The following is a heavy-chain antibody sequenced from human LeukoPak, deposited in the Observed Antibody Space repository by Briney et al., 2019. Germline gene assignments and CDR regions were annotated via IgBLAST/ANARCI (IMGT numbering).Heavy chain of an antibody. CDR1: GYTFTGYY. D-gene: IGHD1-1*01. V-gene: IGHV1-2*06. CDR2: INPNSGGT. Sequence: ASVKVSCKASGYTFTGYYMHWVRQAPGQGLEWMGRINPNSGGTNYAQKFQGRVTITADESTSTAYMELSSLRSEDTAVYYCARDRNWNAKYYYYGMDVWGQGTTVTVSS. CDR3: ARDRNWNAKYYYYGMDV. J-gene: IGHJ6*02.